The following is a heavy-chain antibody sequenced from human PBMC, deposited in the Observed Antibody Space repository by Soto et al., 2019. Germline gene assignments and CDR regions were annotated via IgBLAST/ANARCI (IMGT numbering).Heavy chain of an antibody. V-gene: IGHV2-5*02. D-gene: IGHD1-1*01. CDR1: GFSLSTCGAG. Sequence: ITLKESGPTLVQPTQTLTLTCTFLGFSLSTCGAGVGWIRHPPGKDLERLALIYWDDDKRYSPSLKSRLTITKDTSKNQVVLTMTNVDTVDTATYYCAPRRVERYFDYWCQGTLVTVSS. CDR2: IYWDDDK. J-gene: IGHJ4*02. CDR3: APRRVERYFDY.